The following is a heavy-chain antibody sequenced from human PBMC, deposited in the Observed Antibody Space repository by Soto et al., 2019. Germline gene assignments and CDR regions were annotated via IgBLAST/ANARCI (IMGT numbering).Heavy chain of an antibody. CDR1: GGSISSYY. V-gene: IGHV4-59*08. Sequence: SETLSLTCTVSGGSISSYYWSWIRQPPGKGLEWIGYMHNSGSTKYNPSLKSRVTISADASKNQFSLKLSSVTAADSAVYYCARGHYDFWSGYFATIDYWGQGTLVTVS. CDR3: ARGHYDFWSGYFATIDY. D-gene: IGHD3-3*01. J-gene: IGHJ4*02. CDR2: MHNSGST.